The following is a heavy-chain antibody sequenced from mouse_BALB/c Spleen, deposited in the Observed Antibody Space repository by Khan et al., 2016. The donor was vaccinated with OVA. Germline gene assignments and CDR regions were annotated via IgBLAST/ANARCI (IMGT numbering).Heavy chain of an antibody. CDR2: IITNTGEP. Sequence: QIQLVQSGPELKKPGETVKISCKASGYTFTNYVMNWVKQAPGKGLKWMGWIITNTGEPTYAEEFKGRFAFSLETSASTAYLQINNLKNEDTATYFCARTARARGGSMDYWGQGTSVTVSS. CDR1: GYTFTNYV. J-gene: IGHJ4*01. V-gene: IGHV9-3*02. D-gene: IGHD3-2*01. CDR3: ARTARARGGSMDY.